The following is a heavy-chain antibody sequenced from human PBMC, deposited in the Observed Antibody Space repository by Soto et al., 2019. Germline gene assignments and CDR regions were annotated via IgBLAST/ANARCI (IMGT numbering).Heavy chain of an antibody. CDR3: AREGAAAGTNYYYGMDV. D-gene: IGHD6-13*01. V-gene: IGHV1-69*01. Sequence: QVQLVQSGAEVKKPGSSVKVSCKASGGTFSSYAISWVRQAPGQGLEWMGGIIPIFGTANYAQKFRGRVTITADESTSTAYMELSSLRSEDTAVYYCAREGAAAGTNYYYGMDVWGQGTTVTVSS. J-gene: IGHJ6*02. CDR2: IIPIFGTA. CDR1: GGTFSSYA.